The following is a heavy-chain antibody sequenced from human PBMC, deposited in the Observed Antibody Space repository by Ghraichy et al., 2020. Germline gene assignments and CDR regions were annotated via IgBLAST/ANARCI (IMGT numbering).Heavy chain of an antibody. Sequence: SCTVSGGSISSYYWSWIRQPPGKGLEWIGYIYYSGSTNYNPSLKSRVTISVDTSKNQFSLKLSSVTAADTAVYYCARGGMVDFDPWGQGTLVTVSS. D-gene: IGHD1-26*01. J-gene: IGHJ5*02. CDR2: IYYSGST. CDR1: GGSISSYY. CDR3: ARGGMVDFDP. V-gene: IGHV4-59*01.